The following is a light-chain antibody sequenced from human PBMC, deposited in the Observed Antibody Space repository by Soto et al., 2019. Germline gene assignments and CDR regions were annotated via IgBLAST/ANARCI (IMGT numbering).Light chain of an antibody. J-gene: IGKJ1*01. V-gene: IGKV2-28*01. Sequence: DIVMTQSPLSLPVTPGEPASISCRSSQSLLHDNGYNYLDWYLQKPGQSPQLLIYLGSNRASGGHDRFSSSASGTDFTLKISRVEAEDAGIYYCMQALQAPWTFGQGTKVEIK. CDR3: MQALQAPWT. CDR2: LGS. CDR1: QSLLHDNGYNY.